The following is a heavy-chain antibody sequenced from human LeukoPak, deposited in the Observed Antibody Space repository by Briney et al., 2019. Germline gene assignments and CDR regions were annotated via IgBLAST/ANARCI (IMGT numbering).Heavy chain of an antibody. D-gene: IGHD4-17*01. Sequence: PGGSLRLSCTASGFTFSSYAMSWVRQAPGKGLEWVSGISGSGSNTYYADSVKGRFTISRDNSKIKLYLQMNSLRAEDTAVYYCAKVLPPTVTNGDFQHWGQGTLVTVSS. J-gene: IGHJ1*01. CDR3: AKVLPPTVTNGDFQH. CDR1: GFTFSSYA. V-gene: IGHV3-23*01. CDR2: ISGSGSNT.